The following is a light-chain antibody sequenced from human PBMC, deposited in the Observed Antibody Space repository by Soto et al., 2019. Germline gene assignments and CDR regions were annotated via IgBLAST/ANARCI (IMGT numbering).Light chain of an antibody. CDR3: ASHTTSNTRV. J-gene: IGLJ1*01. Sequence: QSVLTQPASVSGSPGQSIAISCTGTSSDVGAYDYVSWYQQHPDKAPKLIIYEVSHRPAGVSNRFSASKYVNTATLTISGLQNEDEADYYCASHTTSNTRVFGTGTKVTVL. CDR1: SSDVGAYDY. CDR2: EVS. V-gene: IGLV2-14*03.